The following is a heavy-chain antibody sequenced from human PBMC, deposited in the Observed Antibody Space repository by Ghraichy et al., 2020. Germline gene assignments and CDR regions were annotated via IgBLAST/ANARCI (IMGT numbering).Heavy chain of an antibody. V-gene: IGHV1-69*13. CDR2: IIPIFGTA. J-gene: IGHJ6*03. D-gene: IGHD6-19*01. CDR3: ATAQGLYSSGWLPDPYYYYYYMDV. Sequence: SVKVSCKASGGTFSSYAISWVRQAPGQGLEWMGGIIPIFGTANYAQKFQGRVTITADESTSTAYMELSSLRSEDTAVYYCATAQGLYSSGWLPDPYYYYYYMDVWGKGTTVTVSS. CDR1: GGTFSSYA.